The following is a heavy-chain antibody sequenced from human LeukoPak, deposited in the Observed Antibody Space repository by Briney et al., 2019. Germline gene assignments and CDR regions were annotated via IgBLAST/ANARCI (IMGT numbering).Heavy chain of an antibody. CDR2: ITGSGGT. V-gene: IGHV3-23*01. J-gene: IGHJ4*02. CDR1: TFAFSSYA. CDR3: AKVRWPYFDY. Sequence: GGSLRLSCAASTFAFSSYAMTWVRQAPGKGLEWVSSITGSGGTSYADSVRGRFTVSRDNSKNTLYLQMNSLRAEDTAVYYCAKVRWPYFDYWGQGTLVTVSS. D-gene: IGHD4-23*01.